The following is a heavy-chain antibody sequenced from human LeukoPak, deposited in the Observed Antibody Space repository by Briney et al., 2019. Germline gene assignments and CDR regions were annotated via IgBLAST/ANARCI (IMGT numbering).Heavy chain of an antibody. Sequence: GGSLRLSCADSGFTFSTYWMSWIRQAPGKGLEWVAAINEDGSEKLYVDSVEGRFTISRDNAKNSLYLQMNSLRVEDTAVYYCAREKEIAAAGTPTFDYWGQGTLVTVSS. CDR2: INEDGSEK. D-gene: IGHD6-13*01. V-gene: IGHV3-7*01. CDR3: AREKEIAAAGTPTFDY. CDR1: GFTFSTYW. J-gene: IGHJ4*02.